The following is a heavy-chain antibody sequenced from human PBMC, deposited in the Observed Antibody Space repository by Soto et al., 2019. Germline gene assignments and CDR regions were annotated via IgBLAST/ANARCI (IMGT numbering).Heavy chain of an antibody. CDR2: IYLSGST. J-gene: IGHJ4*02. Sequence: QLQLQESGSGLVKPSQTLSLTCAVSGGSISSGGYSGGWIRPQPGKGLDWLGYIYLSGSTYYNPSLKSRVTISVDRSKNQFSLKLSSVTAADTAVYYCVRVPDYWGQGTLVTVSS. V-gene: IGHV4-30-2*01. CDR1: GGSISSGGYS. CDR3: VRVPDY.